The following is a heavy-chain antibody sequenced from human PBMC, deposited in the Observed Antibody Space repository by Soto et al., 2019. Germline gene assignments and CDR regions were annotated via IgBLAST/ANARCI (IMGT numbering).Heavy chain of an antibody. D-gene: IGHD6-13*01. Sequence: SESLSLTCTVSGCSICSYYWSWTRQPPEKGLEWIGYIYYSGSTNYNPSLKSRVTISVDTSKNQFSLKLSSVTAADTAVYYCARSYSSSWKTGYYYYYMDVWGKGTTVTVSS. V-gene: IGHV4-59*08. CDR2: IYYSGST. J-gene: IGHJ6*03. CDR1: GCSICSYY. CDR3: ARSYSSSWKTGYYYYYMDV.